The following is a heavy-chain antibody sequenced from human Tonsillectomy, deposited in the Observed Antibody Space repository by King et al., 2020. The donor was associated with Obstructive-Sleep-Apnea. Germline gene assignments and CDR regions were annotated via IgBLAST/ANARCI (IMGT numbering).Heavy chain of an antibody. CDR3: ASDHDRERGIFDY. Sequence: VQLQESGPGLVTPSQTLSLTCTVSGGSIGSGGFYWSWIRQLPGRDLEWIGYIYNGETSYYNPSLESRVTISADTSKDQFSLKLTSVTAADPAVYYCASDHDRERGIFDYWGQGTLVTVSS. CDR1: GGSIGSGGFY. CDR2: IYNGETS. J-gene: IGHJ4*02. D-gene: IGHD3-10*02. V-gene: IGHV4-31*03.